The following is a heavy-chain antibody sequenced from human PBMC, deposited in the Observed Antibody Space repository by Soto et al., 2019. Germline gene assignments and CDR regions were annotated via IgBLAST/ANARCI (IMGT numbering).Heavy chain of an antibody. Sequence: QVQLVQSGAEVKKPGASVKVSCKASGYTFXSXXXXXXRQATGQGLEWMGWMNPNSGNTGYAQKFQGRVTMTRNTSISTAYMXLSSLRSEDTAVYYCAREKTSYGMDVWGQGTTVTVSS. CDR3: AREKTSYGMDV. J-gene: IGHJ6*02. V-gene: IGHV1-8*01. CDR2: MNPNSGNT. CDR1: GYTFXSXX.